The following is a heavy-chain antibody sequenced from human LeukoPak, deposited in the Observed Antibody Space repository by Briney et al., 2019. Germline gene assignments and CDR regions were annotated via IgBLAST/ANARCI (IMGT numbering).Heavy chain of an antibody. CDR3: ATCLPPDGIVGATVDWFDP. CDR1: GYTFTGYY. J-gene: IGHJ5*02. V-gene: IGHV1-2*04. D-gene: IGHD1-26*01. CDR2: INPNSGGT. Sequence: GASVKVSCKASGYTFTGYYMHWVRQAPGQGLEWMGWINPNSGGTNYAQKFQGWVTMTEDTSTDTAYMELSSLSSEDTAVYYCATCLPPDGIVGATVDWFDPWGQGTLVTVSS.